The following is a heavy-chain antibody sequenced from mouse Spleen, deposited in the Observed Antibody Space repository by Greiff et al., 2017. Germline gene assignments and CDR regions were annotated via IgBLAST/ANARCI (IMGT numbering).Heavy chain of an antibody. D-gene: IGHD1-1*01. CDR2: INPSSGYT. V-gene: IGHV1-4*01. Sequence: QVQLKQSGAELARPGASVKMSCKASGYTFTSYTMHWVKQRPGQGLEWIGYINPSSGYTNYNQKFKDKATLTADKSSSTAYMQLSSLTSEDSAVYYCARGGYGSSYDYWGQGTSVTVSS. CDR1: GYTFTSYT. J-gene: IGHJ4*01. CDR3: ARGGYGSSYDY.